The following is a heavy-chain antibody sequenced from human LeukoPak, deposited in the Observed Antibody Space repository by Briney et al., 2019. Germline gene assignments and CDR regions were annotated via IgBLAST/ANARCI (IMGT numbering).Heavy chain of an antibody. D-gene: IGHD6-19*01. CDR1: GYPFTGYA. J-gene: IGHJ4*02. CDR3: APYPNNIAVAGTLDY. CDR2: INTHSGGT. Sequence: GASVKVSCKASGYPFTGYAMHGVRQAPGQGLEWMGWINTHSGGTNYAPKFQGRLTITKDTSKNQVVLTMTNMDPVDTATYYCAPYPNNIAVAGTLDYWGQGTLVTVSS. V-gene: IGHV1-2*02.